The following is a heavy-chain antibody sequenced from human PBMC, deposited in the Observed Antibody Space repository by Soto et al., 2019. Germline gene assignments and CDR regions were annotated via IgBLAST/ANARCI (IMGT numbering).Heavy chain of an antibody. CDR3: AKPYDFWRGYAGGGGPVLVDY. J-gene: IGHJ4*02. Sequence: QVQLVASGGGAVQPGRSLRLSCAASGFTFRSYGMHWVRQAPGKGLEMVAVISNDGSNKYYAVSVKGRCTISRANSRSTVYLPMRGLRTEDTAVYYCAKPYDFWRGYAGGGGPVLVDYLCQGNLVTVSS. V-gene: IGHV3-30*18. CDR2: ISNDGSNK. CDR1: GFTFRSYG. D-gene: IGHD3-3*01.